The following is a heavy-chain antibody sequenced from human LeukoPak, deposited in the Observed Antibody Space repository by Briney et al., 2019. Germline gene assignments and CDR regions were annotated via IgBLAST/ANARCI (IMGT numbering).Heavy chain of an antibody. V-gene: IGHV4-39*01. D-gene: IGHD3-22*01. CDR3: ARHETSYYDSSGYINWFDP. CDR1: GGSISSSRYY. J-gene: IGHJ5*02. CDR2: IYYSGST. Sequence: SETLSLTCTVSGGSISSSRYYWGWMRQPPGKGLEWIGSIYYSGSTYYNPSLKSRVTISVDTSKNQFSLKLSSVTAADTAVYYCARHETSYYDSSGYINWFDPWGQGTLVTVSS.